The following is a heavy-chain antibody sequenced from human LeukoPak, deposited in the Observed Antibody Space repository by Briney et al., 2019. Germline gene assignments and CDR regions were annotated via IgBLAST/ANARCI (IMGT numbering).Heavy chain of an antibody. J-gene: IGHJ4*02. CDR1: GFTFSSYA. Sequence: GRSLRLSCASSGFTFSSYAMHWVRQAPGKGLEWVAVISYDGSNKYYADSVKGRFTISRDNSKNTLYLQVNSLRAEDTAVYYCARDYYYDSSGHPTPDYWGQGTLVTVSS. D-gene: IGHD3-22*01. V-gene: IGHV3-30-3*01. CDR2: ISYDGSNK. CDR3: ARDYYYDSSGHPTPDY.